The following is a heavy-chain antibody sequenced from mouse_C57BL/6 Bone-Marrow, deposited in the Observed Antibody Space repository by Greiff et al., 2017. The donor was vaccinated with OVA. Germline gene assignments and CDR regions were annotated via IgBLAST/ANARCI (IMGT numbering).Heavy chain of an antibody. V-gene: IGHV1-80*01. Sequence: VKVVESGAELVKPGASVKISCKASGYAFSSYWMNWVKQRPGKGLEWIGQIYPGDGDTNYNGKFKGKATLTADKSSSTAYMQLSSLTSEDSAVYFCARSNYSNYLAWFTYWGQGTLVTVSA. D-gene: IGHD2-5*01. CDR1: GYAFSSYW. CDR3: ARSNYSNYLAWFTY. J-gene: IGHJ3*01. CDR2: IYPGDGDT.